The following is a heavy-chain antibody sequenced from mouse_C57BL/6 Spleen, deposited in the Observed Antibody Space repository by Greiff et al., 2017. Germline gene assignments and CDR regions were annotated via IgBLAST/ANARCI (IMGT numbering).Heavy chain of an antibody. J-gene: IGHJ2*01. D-gene: IGHD2-10*02. V-gene: IGHV10-1*01. CDR3: VRHGYGNFLDY. CDR1: GFSFNTYA. CDR2: IRSKSNNYAT. Sequence: EVQLVESGGGLVQPTGSLKLSCAASGFSFNTYAMNWVRQAPGKGLEWVARIRSKSNNYATYYAESVKDRFTISRDDSESMLYLQMNNLKAEDTAMYYGVRHGYGNFLDYWGQGTTLTVSS.